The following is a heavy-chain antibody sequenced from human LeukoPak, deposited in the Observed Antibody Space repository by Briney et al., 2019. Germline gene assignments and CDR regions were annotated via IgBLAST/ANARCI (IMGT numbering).Heavy chain of an antibody. V-gene: IGHV3-15*01. J-gene: IGHJ4*02. CDR2: IKANTDASTT. CDR3: STDWDYGFWSGYYRFDY. Sequence: GGSLRLSCAASRFTFSNAWMSWVRQPPGKGLEWGGRIKANTDASTTAYAAPVKAMFTLARDDSNTTLYLQMHTLHTEDTSVYYCSTDWDYGFWSGYYRFDYWGQGTLVTVSS. D-gene: IGHD3-3*01. CDR1: RFTFSNAW.